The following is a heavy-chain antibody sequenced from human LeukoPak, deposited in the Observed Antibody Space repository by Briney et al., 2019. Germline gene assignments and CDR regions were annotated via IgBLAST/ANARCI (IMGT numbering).Heavy chain of an antibody. Sequence: GGSLRLSCAASGFTFSTYSMNWVRKAPGRGLEWISYISSGSSTIHYADSVKGRFTISRDNAKNSLYLQMNSLRAEDTSLYYCARVRRYASGSYYPPPYDFWGQGTLVTVSS. CDR3: ARVRRYASGSYYPPPYDF. CDR1: GFTFSTYS. CDR2: ISSGSSTI. V-gene: IGHV3-48*04. D-gene: IGHD3-10*01. J-gene: IGHJ4*02.